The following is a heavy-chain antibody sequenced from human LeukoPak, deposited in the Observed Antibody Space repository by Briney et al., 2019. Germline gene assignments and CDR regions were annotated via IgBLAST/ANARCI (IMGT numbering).Heavy chain of an antibody. Sequence: SETLSLTCTVSGGSISSYYWTWIRQPPGKGLEWIGYIYYSGSTNYNPSLKSRVTISVDTSNNQFSLRLTSVTAADTAVYYCAREVTGWLGDLHAGYFDYGGQGLLVTVSP. V-gene: IGHV4-59*01. CDR2: IYYSGST. D-gene: IGHD3-10*01. J-gene: IGHJ4*02. CDR1: GGSISSYY. CDR3: AREVTGWLGDLHAGYFDY.